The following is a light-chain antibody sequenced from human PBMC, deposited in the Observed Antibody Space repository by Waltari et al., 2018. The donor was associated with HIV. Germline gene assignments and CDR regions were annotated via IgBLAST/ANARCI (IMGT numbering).Light chain of an antibody. Sequence: QPALTQPASVSGSPGQSITLSCTAPTSAVGRYHLFSWYQQHPGKAPKLMIYEVSKRPAGVSNRFAGYKAGNTAFLTISGLQAEDEADYYCCSDAGSSTYVVFGGGTKLTVL. V-gene: IGLV2-23*02. CDR2: EVS. J-gene: IGLJ2*01. CDR3: CSDAGSSTYVV. CDR1: TSAVGRYHL.